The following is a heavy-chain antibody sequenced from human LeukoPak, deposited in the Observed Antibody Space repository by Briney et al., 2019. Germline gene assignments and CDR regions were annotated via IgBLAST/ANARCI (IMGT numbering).Heavy chain of an antibody. CDR1: GGSISSGAFY. CDR3: AGSYRSASISNGMDV. CDR2: TYYSGST. V-gene: IGHV4-31*03. J-gene: IGHJ6*02. D-gene: IGHD6-6*01. Sequence: PSETLSLTCTVSGGSISSGAFYWSWIRPHPGKGLEWIGYTYYSGSTYYNPSLRSRVTISVDTSKNQFSLKLSSVAAADTAVYYCAGSYRSASISNGMDVWGQGTTVTVSS.